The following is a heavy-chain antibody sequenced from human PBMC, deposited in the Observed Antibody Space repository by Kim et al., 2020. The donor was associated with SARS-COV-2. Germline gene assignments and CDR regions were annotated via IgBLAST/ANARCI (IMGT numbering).Heavy chain of an antibody. CDR2: IYSGGSK. CDR3: ARGDDYVCGRYCLDD. J-gene: IGHJ6*01. V-gene: IGHV3-66*01. D-gene: IGHD3-16*01. Sequence: GGSLRLSCAASGLSVSKSYISWVRQVPGKGLEWVSVIYSGGSKYYADSVKGRFSISRDNSENTLYLQMNSLRVEDTAVYYCARGDDYVCGRYCLDDGG. CDR1: GLSVSKSY.